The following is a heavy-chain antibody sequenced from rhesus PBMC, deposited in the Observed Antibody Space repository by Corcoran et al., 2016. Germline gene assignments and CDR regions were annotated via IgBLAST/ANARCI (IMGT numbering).Heavy chain of an antibody. CDR1: GGSISDYY. Sequence: QVKLQPWGEGLVRPSETLSLTCAVYGGSISDYYWSWIRQPPGKGLECIGTVECYNTTPKDKPSLKEGAHMPKESPQDLWSRKLRSVTAADAAVYDCASDQNEGTNLRSDVWGPGVPVTVSA. V-gene: IGHV4-73*01. J-gene: IGHJ5-1*01. CDR3: ASDQNEGTNLRSDV. D-gene: IGHD1-14*01. CDR2: VECYNTTP.